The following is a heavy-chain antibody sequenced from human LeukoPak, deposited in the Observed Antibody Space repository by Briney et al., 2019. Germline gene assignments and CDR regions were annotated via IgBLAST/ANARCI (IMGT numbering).Heavy chain of an antibody. CDR3: ATDRQEGGSGSYWFDP. CDR1: RGSITAYY. CDR2: VYYSGST. J-gene: IGHJ5*02. V-gene: IGHV4-59*01. D-gene: IGHD3-10*01. Sequence: SETLSLTCTVSRGSITAYYWSWIRQPAGKGLEWIGNVYYSGSTTYNPSLKSRVSMSVDMSKNQFSLKLRSVTAADTATYYCATDRQEGGSGSYWFDPWGQGTQVTVSS.